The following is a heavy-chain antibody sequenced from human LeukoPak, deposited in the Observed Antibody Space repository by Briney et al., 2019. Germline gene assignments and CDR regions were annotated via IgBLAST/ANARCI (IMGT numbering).Heavy chain of an antibody. CDR1: GGSISSYY. CDR2: FYHSGST. Sequence: RSSETLSLTCSVSGGSISSYYWSWIRQPAGKGLEWIGSFYHSGSTYYNPSLKSRVTISLDTSKNQFSLKLSSVTAADTAVYYCARVRRVGATPFDYWGQGTLVTVSS. J-gene: IGHJ4*02. D-gene: IGHD1-26*01. V-gene: IGHV4-4*07. CDR3: ARVRRVGATPFDY.